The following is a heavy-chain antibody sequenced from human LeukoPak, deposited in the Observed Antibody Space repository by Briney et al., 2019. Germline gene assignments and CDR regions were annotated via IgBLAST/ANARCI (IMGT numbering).Heavy chain of an antibody. Sequence: PGGSLRPSCAASGFTFSGSAIHWVRQASGKGLEWLGRIRSKANSYATAYGASVEGRFTISRDDSKNTAYLQMNSLITEDTAVYYCTTFLAPTADYWGQGTLVTVSS. CDR3: TTFLAPTADY. CDR2: IRSKANSYAT. CDR1: GFTFSGSA. J-gene: IGHJ4*02. V-gene: IGHV3-73*01.